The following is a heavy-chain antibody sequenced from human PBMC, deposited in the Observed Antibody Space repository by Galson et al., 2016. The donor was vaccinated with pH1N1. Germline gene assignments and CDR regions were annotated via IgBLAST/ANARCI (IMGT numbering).Heavy chain of an antibody. D-gene: IGHD5-18*01. CDR2: IYPGDSET. CDR3: ARRDTLYGVDV. J-gene: IGHJ6*02. V-gene: IGHV5-51*01. CDR1: GYSFSNYW. Sequence: QSGAEVKKPRESLRISCKGSGYSFSNYWIGWVRQMPGKGLEWMGIIYPGDSETKYSPSFRGQVTFSADKSSSTAYLQWSSLKASDTAMYYCARRDTLYGVDVWGQGTTVTVSS.